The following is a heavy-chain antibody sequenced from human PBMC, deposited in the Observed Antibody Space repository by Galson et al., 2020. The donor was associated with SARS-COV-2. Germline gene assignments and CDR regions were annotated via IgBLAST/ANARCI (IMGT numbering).Heavy chain of an antibody. CDR1: SAYVTSGTYS. V-gene: IGHV4-61*01. J-gene: IGHJ2*01. D-gene: IGHD3-22*01. CDR3: AREGYYFSSSGFRYWSFDL. Sequence: SETLSLTCTVPSAYVTSGTYSWTWIRQPPGTGLEWIGYIYYTGRTNYNPSLKSRAAISLDTSKNQFSLKLNSVSAADTGVYYCAREGYYFSSSGFRYWSFDLWGRGTLVTVSS. CDR2: IYYTGRT.